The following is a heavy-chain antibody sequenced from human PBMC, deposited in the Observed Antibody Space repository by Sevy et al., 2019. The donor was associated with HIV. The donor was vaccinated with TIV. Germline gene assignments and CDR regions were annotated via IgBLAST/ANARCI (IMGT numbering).Heavy chain of an antibody. CDR1: GFSFSSYW. Sequence: GGSLRLSCAASGFSFSSYWMHWVRQAPGKGLEWVANIKQDESEKYYVAFVKGRFTISRDNAKNSVYLQMNSLRPDDTAIYYCASGNSGSFDYWGQGTLVTVSS. J-gene: IGHJ4*02. CDR3: ASGNSGSFDY. V-gene: IGHV3-7*01. D-gene: IGHD3-22*01. CDR2: IKQDESEK.